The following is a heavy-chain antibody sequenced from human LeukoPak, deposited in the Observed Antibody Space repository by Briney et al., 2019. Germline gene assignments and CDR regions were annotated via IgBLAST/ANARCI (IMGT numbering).Heavy chain of an antibody. CDR1: GGSFSGYY. CDR3: ARSRGARFAPLDY. V-gene: IGHV4-34*01. J-gene: IGHJ4*02. CDR2: INHSGST. Sequence: SETLSLTCAVYGGSFSGYYWSWIRQPPGKGLEWIGEINHSGSTNYNPSLKSRVTISVDTSKNQFSLKLSSVTTADTAVYYCARSRGARFAPLDYWGQGTLVTVSS. D-gene: IGHD1-26*01.